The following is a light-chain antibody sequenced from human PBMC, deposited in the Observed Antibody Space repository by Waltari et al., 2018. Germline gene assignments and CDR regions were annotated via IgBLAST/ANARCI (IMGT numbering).Light chain of an antibody. J-gene: IGLJ3*02. Sequence: QSALAQPRPMSGSPGQSVPTPCTGTSSDVGGYNFVSWYQQHPDKAPKLIIYDLKKRPTGVPVRFSGATTGNTAALTISGVQADDEAHYYCWTYVDGNTYWVFGGGTKLTVL. CDR1: SSDVGGYNF. CDR3: WTYVDGNTYWV. V-gene: IGLV2-11*01. CDR2: DLK.